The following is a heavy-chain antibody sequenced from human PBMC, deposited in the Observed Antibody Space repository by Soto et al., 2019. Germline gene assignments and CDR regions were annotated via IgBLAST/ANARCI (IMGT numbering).Heavy chain of an antibody. CDR2: INAGNGNT. CDR3: ARGPGGPDGPGDY. D-gene: IGHD2-15*01. V-gene: IGHV1-3*01. CDR1: GYTFTSYA. J-gene: IGHJ4*02. Sequence: QVQLVRSGAEVKKPGASVKVSCKASGYTFTSYAMHWVRQAPGQRLEWMGWINAGNGNTKYSQNFQGRVTITRDTSASTAYMELSSLRSEDTAVYYCARGPGGPDGPGDYWGQGALVTVSS.